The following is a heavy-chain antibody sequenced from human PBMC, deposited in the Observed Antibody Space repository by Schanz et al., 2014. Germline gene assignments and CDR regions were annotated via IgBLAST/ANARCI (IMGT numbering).Heavy chain of an antibody. D-gene: IGHD6-13*01. V-gene: IGHV3-11*05. J-gene: IGHJ4*01. CDR3: AREQMMAAAGLVDY. CDR2: ISGTTTYT. Sequence: QVQLVESGGGLVKPGGSLRLSCAASGFTFSDYYMSWIRQAPGKGLEWISYISGTTTYTNYADSVKGRFTISRDNAKNPQNLQMNSLSAEDTAVYYCAREQMMAAAGLVDYWGHGTLVTVSS. CDR1: GFTFSDYY.